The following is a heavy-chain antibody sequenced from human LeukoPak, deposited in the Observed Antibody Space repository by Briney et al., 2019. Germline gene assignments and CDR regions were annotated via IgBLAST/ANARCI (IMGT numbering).Heavy chain of an antibody. CDR3: ARAGPRDDNWFDP. J-gene: IGHJ5*02. D-gene: IGHD1-14*01. Sequence: GGSLRLSCAASRSTFSSYSMNWVRQAPGKRLERVSSISSSSSYIYYARSVKGRFTISRDNAKNSLYLQMNSLKVDDTALYFCARAGPRDDNWFDPWGQGTLVTVSS. CDR2: ISSSSSYI. V-gene: IGHV3-21*01. CDR1: RSTFSSYS.